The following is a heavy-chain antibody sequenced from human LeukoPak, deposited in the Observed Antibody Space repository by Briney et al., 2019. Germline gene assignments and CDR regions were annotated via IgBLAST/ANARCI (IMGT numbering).Heavy chain of an antibody. CDR2: IYYSGST. CDR3: ARASITMIVRPAFDI. V-gene: IGHV4-59*06. D-gene: IGHD3-22*01. Sequence: SETLSLTCTVSGGSISSYYWSWIRQHPGKGLEWIGYIYYSGSTYYNPSLKSRVTISVDTSKNQFSLKLSSVTAADTAVYYCARASITMIVRPAFDIWGQGTMVTVSS. J-gene: IGHJ3*02. CDR1: GGSISSYY.